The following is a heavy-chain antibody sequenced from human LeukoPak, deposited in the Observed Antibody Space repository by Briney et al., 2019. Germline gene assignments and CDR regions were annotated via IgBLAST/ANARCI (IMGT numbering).Heavy chain of an antibody. V-gene: IGHV1-69*05. CDR1: GGTFSSYA. CDR2: IIPIFGTA. CDR3: ARGVYSSWSGDYYYGMDV. Sequence: SVKVSCKASGGTFSSYAISWVRQSPGQGLEWMGGIIPIFGTANYAQKFQGRVTITTDESTSTAYMELSSLRSEDTAVYYCARGVYSSWSGDYYYGMDVWRQGTTVTVSS. J-gene: IGHJ6*02. D-gene: IGHD6-6*01.